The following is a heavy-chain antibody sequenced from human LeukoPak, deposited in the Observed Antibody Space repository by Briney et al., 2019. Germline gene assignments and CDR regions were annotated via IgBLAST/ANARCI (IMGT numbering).Heavy chain of an antibody. CDR1: GGSISSYY. Sequence: SETLSLTCTVSGGSISSYYWSWIRQTPGKGLEWIGYIYYSGSTNYNPSLKSRVTISVDTSKNQFSLKLSSVTAADTAVYYCARSFIVRGADDAFDIWGQGTMVTVSS. CDR3: ARSFIVRGADDAFDI. CDR2: IYYSGST. J-gene: IGHJ3*02. D-gene: IGHD3-10*01. V-gene: IGHV4-59*01.